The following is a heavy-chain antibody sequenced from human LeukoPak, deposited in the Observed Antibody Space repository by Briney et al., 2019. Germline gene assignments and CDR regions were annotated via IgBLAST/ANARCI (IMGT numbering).Heavy chain of an antibody. CDR1: GGTFSSYA. J-gene: IGHJ4*02. CDR3: ASDLGDYNDSSGNY. CDR2: IIPIFGTA. D-gene: IGHD3-22*01. V-gene: IGHV1-69*13. Sequence: ASVKVSCKASGGTFSSYAISWVRQAPGQGLEWMGGIIPIFGTANYAQKFQGRVTITADESTSTAYMELSSLRSEDTAVYYCASDLGDYNDSSGNYWGQGTLVTVSS.